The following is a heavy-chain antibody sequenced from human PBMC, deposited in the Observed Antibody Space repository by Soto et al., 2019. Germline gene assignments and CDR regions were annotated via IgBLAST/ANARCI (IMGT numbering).Heavy chain of an antibody. J-gene: IGHJ4*02. D-gene: IGHD2-15*01. CDR3: ASDRCSGGGCYSLDF. CDR1: GYTFTGYY. V-gene: IGHV1-2*02. Sequence: QVRLVQSGAEVKKPGASVKVSCKASGYTFTGYYIHWVRQAPGQGLEWMGSINPNSGGTNYVQKYQGRVTMTRDPSISTAYMELSSLRSDDTAVYYCASDRCSGGGCYSLDFWGQGTLVIVSS. CDR2: INPNSGGT.